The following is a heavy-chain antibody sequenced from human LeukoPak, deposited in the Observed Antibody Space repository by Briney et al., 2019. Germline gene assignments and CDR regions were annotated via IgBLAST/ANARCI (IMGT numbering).Heavy chain of an antibody. V-gene: IGHV4-34*01. CDR1: GGSFSGYY. CDR3: ARGLLRYFDWSKVHSIDY. CDR2: INHSGST. Sequence: PSETLSLTCAVYGGSFSGYYWSWIRQPPGKGLEWIGEINHSGSTNYNPSLKSRVTISVDTSKNQFSLKLSSVTAADTAVYYCARGLLRYFDWSKVHSIDYWGQGTLVTVSS. D-gene: IGHD3-9*01. J-gene: IGHJ4*02.